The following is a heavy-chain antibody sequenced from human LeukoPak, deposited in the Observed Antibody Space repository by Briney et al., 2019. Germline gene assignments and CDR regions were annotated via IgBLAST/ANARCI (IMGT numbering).Heavy chain of an antibody. CDR2: IKEDGSXK. D-gene: IGHD3-22*01. CDR1: GFTFSSYG. V-gene: IGHV3-7*01. J-gene: IGHJ4*02. CDR3: VREDDSSXSFDY. Sequence: PGGSLRLSCAASGFTFSSYGMHWVRQAPGKGLEWVAKIKEDGSXKKYVDSVKGRFTISRDNAQMSLNLQLTSLRAEDTAVYYCVREDDSSXSFDYWGQGTLVIVSS.